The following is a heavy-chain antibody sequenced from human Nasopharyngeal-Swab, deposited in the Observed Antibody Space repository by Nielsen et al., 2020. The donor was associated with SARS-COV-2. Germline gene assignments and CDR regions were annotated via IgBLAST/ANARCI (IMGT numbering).Heavy chain of an antibody. CDR3: ARASSSNDGAFDI. CDR1: GFTFSSYD. V-gene: IGHV3-13*04. Sequence: AGSLRLSCAASGFTFSSYDMHWVRHATGKGLEWVSAIGTAGDTYYPGSVKVRFTISRENAKNSLYLHMNSMRAGDTAVYYCARASSSNDGAFDIWGQGTRVTVSS. D-gene: IGHD1-1*01. J-gene: IGHJ3*02. CDR2: IGTAGDT.